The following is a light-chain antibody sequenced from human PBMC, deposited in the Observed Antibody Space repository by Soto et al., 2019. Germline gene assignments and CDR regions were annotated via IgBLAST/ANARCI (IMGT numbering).Light chain of an antibody. CDR2: GAS. CDR3: QQCGSSPWT. CDR1: QSVSSSY. Sequence: GTLSLSPGERATLSCRASQSVSSSYLAWYQQKPGQAPRLLIYGASSRATGIPDRFSGSGSGTDFTLTISRLEPEDFAVYYCQQCGSSPWTFGQGTKVDSK. V-gene: IGKV3-20*01. J-gene: IGKJ1*01.